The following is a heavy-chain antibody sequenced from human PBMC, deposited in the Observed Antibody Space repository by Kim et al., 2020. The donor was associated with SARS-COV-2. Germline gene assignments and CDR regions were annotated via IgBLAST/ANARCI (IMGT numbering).Heavy chain of an antibody. J-gene: IGHJ4*02. V-gene: IGHV1-2*02. CDR3: ARDHDSSGWYADY. CDR2: INPNSGGT. Sequence: ASVKVSCKASGYTFTGYYMHWVRQAPGQGLEWMGWINPNSGGTNYAQKFQGRVTMTRDTSISTAYMELSRLRSDDTAVYYCARDHDSSGWYADYWGQGTLVTVSS. CDR1: GYTFTGYY. D-gene: IGHD6-19*01.